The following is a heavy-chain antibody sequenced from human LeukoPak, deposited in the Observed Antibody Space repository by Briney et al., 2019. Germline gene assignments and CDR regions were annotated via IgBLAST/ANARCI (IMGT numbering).Heavy chain of an antibody. J-gene: IGHJ2*01. V-gene: IGHV3-23*01. D-gene: IGHD3-22*01. CDR1: GFTFSSYA. CDR3: AKDNSSGYDWYFDL. Sequence: GGSLRLSCAASGFTFSSYAMSWVRQAPGKGLEWVSALSGSGGSTYYADSVKGRFTISRDNSKNTLYLQMNSLRAEDTAVYYCAKDNSSGYDWYFDLWGRGTLVTVSS. CDR2: LSGSGGST.